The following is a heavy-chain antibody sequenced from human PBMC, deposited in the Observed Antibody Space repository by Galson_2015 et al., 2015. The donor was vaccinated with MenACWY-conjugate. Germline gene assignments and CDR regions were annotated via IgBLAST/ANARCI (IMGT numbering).Heavy chain of an antibody. J-gene: IGHJ6*02. CDR1: GYTFTGYY. Sequence: SVKVSCKTSGYTFTGYYMHWVRQAPGQGLEWMGWINPNSGGTNYAQKFQGWVTMTRDTSISAAYMELSRLRSDDTAVYYCARGDIVVVPAAPVQGLGDVWGQGTTVTVSS. CDR3: ARGDIVVVPAAPVQGLGDV. D-gene: IGHD2-2*01. CDR2: INPNSGGT. V-gene: IGHV1-2*04.